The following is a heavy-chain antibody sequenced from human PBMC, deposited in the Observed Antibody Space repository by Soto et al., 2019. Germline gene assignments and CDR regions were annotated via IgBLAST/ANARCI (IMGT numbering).Heavy chain of an antibody. J-gene: IGHJ4*02. CDR3: ARDAPYLDY. CDR2: IAHDGRTQ. CDR1: GFTFSKYP. Sequence: QVQLVESGGGVVQPGRSLRLSCAASGFTFSKYPMHWLRLAQGRGLELVAVIAHDGRTQFYADSVQGRFTISRDTPKNTLLLQTNSLRVEATVVYDCARDAPYLDYWGQGAHVTVSS. V-gene: IGHV3-30*14.